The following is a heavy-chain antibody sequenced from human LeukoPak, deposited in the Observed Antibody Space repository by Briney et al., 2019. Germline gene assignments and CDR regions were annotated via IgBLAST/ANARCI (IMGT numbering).Heavy chain of an antibody. CDR3: ASLHSYGVDY. V-gene: IGHV3-21*01. CDR2: ISSSSSYI. J-gene: IGHJ4*02. D-gene: IGHD5-18*01. Sequence: GGSLRLSCAASGFTFSSYEMNWVRQAPGKGLEWVSSISSSSSYIYYADSVKGRFTISRDNAKNSLYLQMNSLRAEDTAVYYCASLHSYGVDYWGQGTLVTVSS. CDR1: GFTFSSYE.